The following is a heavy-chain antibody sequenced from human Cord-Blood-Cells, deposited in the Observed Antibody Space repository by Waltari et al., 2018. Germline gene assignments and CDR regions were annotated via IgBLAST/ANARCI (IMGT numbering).Heavy chain of an antibody. CDR1: GFHFSSYA. J-gene: IGHJ3*02. D-gene: IGHD7-27*01. CDR2: ISYDGSNK. CDR3: ARDNWGSGRAFDI. V-gene: IGHV3-30-3*01. Sequence: QVQLVESGGGVVQPGRSLRLSCAASGFHFSSYAMHWVRQAPGKGLEWVAVISYDGSNKYYADSVKGRFTISRDNSKNTLYLQMNSLRAEDTAVYYCARDNWGSGRAFDIWGQGTMVTVSS.